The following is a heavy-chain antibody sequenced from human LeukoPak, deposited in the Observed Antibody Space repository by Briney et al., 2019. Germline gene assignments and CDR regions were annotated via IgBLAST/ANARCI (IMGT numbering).Heavy chain of an antibody. J-gene: IGHJ4*02. Sequence: PGGSLRLSCAASGFTFSSYAMSWVRQAPGKGLEWVSAISGSGGSTYYADSVKGRFTISRDNSKNTLYLQMNSLRAEDTAVYYCASTYYDFWSGHYPFDYWGQGTLVTVSS. V-gene: IGHV3-23*01. CDR1: GFTFSSYA. D-gene: IGHD3-3*01. CDR2: ISGSGGST. CDR3: ASTYYDFWSGHYPFDY.